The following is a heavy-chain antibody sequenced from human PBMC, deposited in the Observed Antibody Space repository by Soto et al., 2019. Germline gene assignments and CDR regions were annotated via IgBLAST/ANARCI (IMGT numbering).Heavy chain of an antibody. Sequence: EVQLLESGGGFIQPGESLRLSCAASGFTLKNSAMHWVRQAPGKGLEWVSGISDGGGYTSYSDGVKGRFTVSRDTYKNTLSLLMNGLRVGDTAIYYWAKERRGFVSRDVDSWGHGTMVTVSS. D-gene: IGHD3-16*01. CDR2: ISDGGGYT. V-gene: IGHV3-23*01. J-gene: IGHJ5*01. CDR3: AKERRGFVSRDVDS. CDR1: GFTLKNSA.